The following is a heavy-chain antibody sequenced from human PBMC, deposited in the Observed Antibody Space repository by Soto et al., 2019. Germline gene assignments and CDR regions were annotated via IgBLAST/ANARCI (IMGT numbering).Heavy chain of an antibody. CDR2: IKSKTDGGTT. CDR3: TAPGLWSASYRDFYYVMDV. J-gene: IGHJ6*02. CDR1: GFSFSNAW. Sequence: PGGSLRLSCAASGFSFSNAWMSWVRQAPGKGLEWVGRIKSKTDGGTTDYSAPVKGRFTISRDDSKNTLYLQMNSLKTEDTAVYYRTAPGLWSASYRDFYYVMDVWGQGTTVTVSS. V-gene: IGHV3-15*01. D-gene: IGHD3-3*01.